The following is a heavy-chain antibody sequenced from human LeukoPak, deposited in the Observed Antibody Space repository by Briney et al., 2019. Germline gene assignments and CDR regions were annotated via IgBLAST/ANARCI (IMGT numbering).Heavy chain of an antibody. D-gene: IGHD2-2*01. V-gene: IGHV1-3*01. CDR2: INAGNGNT. CDR1: GYRFTGYY. CDR3: ARDRSCSSTSCYGQPRNWFDP. Sequence: GASVKVSCKASGYRFTGYYLHWVRQAPGQRLEWMGWINAGNGNTKYSQKFQGRVTITRDTSASTAYMELSSLRSEDTAVYYCARDRSCSSTSCYGQPRNWFDPWGQGTLVTVSS. J-gene: IGHJ5*02.